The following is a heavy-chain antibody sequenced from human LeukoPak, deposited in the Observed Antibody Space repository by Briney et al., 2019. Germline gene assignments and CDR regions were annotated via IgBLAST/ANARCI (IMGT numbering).Heavy chain of an antibody. CDR3: ARAGMTYYYDSSGYWADY. CDR1: GYTFTGYY. J-gene: IGHJ4*02. V-gene: IGHV1-2*02. D-gene: IGHD3-22*01. Sequence: ASVKVSCKASGYTFTGYYMHWVRQAPGQGLEWMGWINPNSGGTNYAQKFQGRVTMTRDTSISTAYMELSRLRSDDTAVYYCARAGMTYYYDSSGYWADYWGQGTLVTVSS. CDR2: INPNSGGT.